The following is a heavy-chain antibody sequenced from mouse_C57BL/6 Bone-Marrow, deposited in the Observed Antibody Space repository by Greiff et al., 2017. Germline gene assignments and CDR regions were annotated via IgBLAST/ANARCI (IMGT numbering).Heavy chain of an antibody. CDR3: ACYYYGSSLYAMDY. Sequence: VQLVESGPGLVQPSQSLSITCTVSGFSLTSYGVPWVRQSPGKGLEWLGVIWSGGSTDYNAAFISRLSISKDNSKSQVFFKMNSLQADDTAIYYCACYYYGSSLYAMDYWGQGTSVTVSS. D-gene: IGHD1-1*01. CDR1: GFSLTSYG. V-gene: IGHV2-2*01. J-gene: IGHJ4*01. CDR2: IWSGGST.